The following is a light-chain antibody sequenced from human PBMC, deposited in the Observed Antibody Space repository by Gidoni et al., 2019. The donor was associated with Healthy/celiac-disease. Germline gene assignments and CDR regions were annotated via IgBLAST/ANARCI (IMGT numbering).Light chain of an antibody. Sequence: DIVMTQSPDSLAVSLGERATINCKSSQSVLYSSNNNNYLAWYQQKPGQPPKLLIYLASTRESGVPDRFSGSRSGIDFTLTISSLQAEDVAVYYCQQYYSTPQTFGQGTKVEIK. V-gene: IGKV4-1*01. CDR3: QQYYSTPQT. CDR1: QSVLYSSNNNNY. J-gene: IGKJ1*01. CDR2: LAS.